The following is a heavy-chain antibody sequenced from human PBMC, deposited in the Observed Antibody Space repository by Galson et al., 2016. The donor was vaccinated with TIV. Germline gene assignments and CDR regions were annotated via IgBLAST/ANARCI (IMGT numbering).Heavy chain of an antibody. CDR3: ARFDYYYDRSASY. Sequence: SVKVSCKASGYTFTDYYMHWVRQAPGQGLEWMGRINPNSGGTNYVQKFQGRVTMTRDTSISTAYMELSRLRSDDSAVYYCARFDYYYDRSASYWGQGTLVTVSS. D-gene: IGHD3-22*01. J-gene: IGHJ4*02. CDR1: GYTFTDYY. V-gene: IGHV1-2*02. CDR2: INPNSGGT.